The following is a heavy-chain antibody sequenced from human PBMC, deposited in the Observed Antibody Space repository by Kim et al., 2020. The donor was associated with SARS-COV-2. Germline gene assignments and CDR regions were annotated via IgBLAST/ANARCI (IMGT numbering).Heavy chain of an antibody. CDR1: GFTFSSYA. CDR2: ISYDGSNK. J-gene: IGHJ6*02. V-gene: IGHV3-30*04. Sequence: GGSLRLSCAASGFTFSSYAMHWVRQAPGKGLEWVAVISYDGSNKYYADSVKGRFTISRDNSKNTLYLQMNSLRAEDTAVYYCARDHGIAVDYYYGMDVWGQGTTVTVSS. CDR3: ARDHGIAVDYYYGMDV. D-gene: IGHD6-19*01.